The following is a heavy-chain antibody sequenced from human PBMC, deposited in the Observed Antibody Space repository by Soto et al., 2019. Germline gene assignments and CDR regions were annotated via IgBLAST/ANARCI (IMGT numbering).Heavy chain of an antibody. Sequence: QVNLVQSGAEVRKPGASVKVSCKGSGYTFTSYGIAWVRQAPGQGLEWMGWISAHNDNTNYAQKVQGRVTVTRDTSTSTAYMELRNLRSDDTAVYYCARGRDGDYWGQGARVTVSS. D-gene: IGHD6-6*01. CDR1: GYTFTSYG. J-gene: IGHJ4*02. CDR3: ARGRDGDY. CDR2: ISAHNDNT. V-gene: IGHV1-18*01.